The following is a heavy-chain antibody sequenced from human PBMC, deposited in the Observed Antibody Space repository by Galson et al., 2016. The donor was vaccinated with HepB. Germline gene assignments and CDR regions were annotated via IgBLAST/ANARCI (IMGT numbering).Heavy chain of an antibody. Sequence: ETLSLTCTVSSGSISSYYWSWIRQPPGKGLEWIGYIYYSGSTNYNPSLKSRVTISVDTSKNQFSLKLSSMTAADTAVYYCARGISGAYPIDAFDIWGQGTMVTVSS. CDR2: IYYSGST. J-gene: IGHJ3*02. V-gene: IGHV4-59*01. D-gene: IGHD1-26*01. CDR3: ARGISGAYPIDAFDI. CDR1: SGSISSYY.